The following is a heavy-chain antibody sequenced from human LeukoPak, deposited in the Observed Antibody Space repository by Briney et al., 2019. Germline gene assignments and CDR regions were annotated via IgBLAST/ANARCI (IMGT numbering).Heavy chain of an antibody. D-gene: IGHD5-12*01. CDR1: GASITSGDYS. CDR2: IYHTGNT. Sequence: PSQTLSLTCAVSGASITSGDYSWNWMRQPPGKGLEWIGYIYHTGNTYYNPSLKSRVTISVDTSKNQFSLKLSSVTAADTAVYYCARNSGYDWAYFDYWGQGTLVTVSS. CDR3: ARNSGYDWAYFDY. V-gene: IGHV4-30-2*01. J-gene: IGHJ4*02.